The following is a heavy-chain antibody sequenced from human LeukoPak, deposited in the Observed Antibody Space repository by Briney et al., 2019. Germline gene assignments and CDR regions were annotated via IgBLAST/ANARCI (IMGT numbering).Heavy chain of an antibody. CDR1: GFTFTNYA. Sequence: GGSLRLSCAASGFTFTNYAMSWVRQAPGKGLEWVSGMSGRGVSTFYADSVKGRFTISSDNSKNTLYLQMNSLRAEDTALYYCAKDCNGGNCYIDYWGQGTLVTVAS. CDR2: MSGRGVST. J-gene: IGHJ4*02. D-gene: IGHD2-15*01. V-gene: IGHV3-23*01. CDR3: AKDCNGGNCYIDY.